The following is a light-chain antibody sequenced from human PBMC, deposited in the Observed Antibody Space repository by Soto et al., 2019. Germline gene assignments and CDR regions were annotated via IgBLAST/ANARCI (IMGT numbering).Light chain of an antibody. J-gene: IGKJ1*01. V-gene: IGKV3-20*01. CDR1: QSVSSSY. CDR3: QRYGNSPEV. Sequence: EIELTQSPGTLSLSPGERATLSCRASQSVSSSYLAWYQQNRGQAPRLLIYGAYSRATGIPDRFSGSGSGTGFTLTISRLEPEDFAVYSFQRYGNSPEVFGQGTKREIK. CDR2: GAY.